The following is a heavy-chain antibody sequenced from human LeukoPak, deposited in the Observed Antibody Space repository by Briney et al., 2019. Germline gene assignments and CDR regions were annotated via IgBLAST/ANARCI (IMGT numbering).Heavy chain of an antibody. J-gene: IGHJ4*02. Sequence: PSETQSLTCAVYGGSFSGYYWSWIRQPPGKGLEWIGEINHSGSTNYNPSLKSRVTISVDTSKNQFSLKLSSVTAADTAVYYCARVAYYYDSSGPYYFDYWGQGTLVTVSS. D-gene: IGHD3-22*01. CDR1: GGSFSGYY. V-gene: IGHV4-34*01. CDR3: ARVAYYYDSSGPYYFDY. CDR2: INHSGST.